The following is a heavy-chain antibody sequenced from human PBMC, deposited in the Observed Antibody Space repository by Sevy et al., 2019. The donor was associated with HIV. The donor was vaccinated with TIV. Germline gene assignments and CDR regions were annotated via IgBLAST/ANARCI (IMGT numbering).Heavy chain of an antibody. V-gene: IGHV3-23*01. Sequence: GGSLRLSCAASGFTFNNYAMSWVRQAPGKGLEWVSAISGSGYLTYYTDSVKGRFTISRDNSKNTLYLQMNSLRAEDTAVYYCAKEGGGYYYDSSGLFDYWGQGTLVTVSS. CDR1: GFTFNNYA. CDR3: AKEGGGYYYDSSGLFDY. CDR2: ISGSGYLT. D-gene: IGHD3-22*01. J-gene: IGHJ4*02.